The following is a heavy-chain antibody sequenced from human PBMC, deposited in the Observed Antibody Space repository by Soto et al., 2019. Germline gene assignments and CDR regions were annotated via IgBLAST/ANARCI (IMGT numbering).Heavy chain of an antibody. V-gene: IGHV1-18*01. CDR3: ARCIQGDYYYGMDV. CDR2: IYGDYGNT. CDR1: GYTFYSHS. D-gene: IGHD5-18*01. J-gene: IGHJ6*02. Sequence: GASVKVSSKASGYTFYSHSISWVRQAPGQGLEWMGRIYGDYGNTQYAQKFRGRVTMTTDTSTTTVYMELTNLRSDDTAVYYCARCIQGDYYYGMDVWGQGTTVTVSS.